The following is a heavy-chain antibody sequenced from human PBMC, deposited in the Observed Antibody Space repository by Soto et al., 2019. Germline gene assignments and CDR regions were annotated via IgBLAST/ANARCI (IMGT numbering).Heavy chain of an antibody. CDR3: TRLYSSGFDY. V-gene: IGHV3-73*01. Sequence: PGGSVRLSCAASRVSFSRSAMHWVRQAPGKGLEWVGRIRSKANNYATAYAASVKGRFSISRDDSKNTAYLQMNSLKSEDTAVYYCTRLYSSGFDYWGQGA. CDR2: IRSKANNYAT. CDR1: RVSFSRSA. J-gene: IGHJ4*02. D-gene: IGHD6-19*01.